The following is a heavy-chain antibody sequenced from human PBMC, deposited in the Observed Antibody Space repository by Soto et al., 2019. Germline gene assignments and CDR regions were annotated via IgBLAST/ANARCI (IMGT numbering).Heavy chain of an antibody. V-gene: IGHV3-33*01. D-gene: IGHD3-9*01. Sequence: QVQLVESGGGVVQPGRSLRLSCAASGFTFSSYGMHWVRQAPGKGLEWVAVIWYDGSNKYYADSVKGRFTISRDNSKNTLYLQMNSLRAEDTAVYYCARGGDILTGSRSIHTPYYFDYWGQGTLVTVSS. CDR2: IWYDGSNK. CDR1: GFTFSSYG. CDR3: ARGGDILTGSRSIHTPYYFDY. J-gene: IGHJ4*02.